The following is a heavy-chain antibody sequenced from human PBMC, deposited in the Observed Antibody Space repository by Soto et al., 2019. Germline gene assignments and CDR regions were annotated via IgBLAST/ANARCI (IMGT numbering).Heavy chain of an antibody. CDR3: ARDNSVEGFDY. CDR2: VYYSGST. CDR1: GDSISRGGYY. V-gene: IGHV4-31*03. D-gene: IGHD1-20*01. Sequence: QVQLQESGPGLVKPSQTLSLTCTVSGDSISRGGYYWSWIRQHPGKGLEWIGFVYYSGSTYYNPSLTSRVTISADTSKNQFSLKLSSVTAADTAVYYCARDNSVEGFDYWGQGALVFVSS. J-gene: IGHJ4*02.